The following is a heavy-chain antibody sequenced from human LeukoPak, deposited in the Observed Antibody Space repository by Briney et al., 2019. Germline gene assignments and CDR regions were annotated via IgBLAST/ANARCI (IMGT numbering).Heavy chain of an antibody. Sequence: GGSLRLSCVATGFTFSISWVTWVRQAPGKGLEWVANIDKHGNGKYYVDSVKGRFAISRDYATNSVFLQMNSLRAEDTSVYYCARDAGWGYYDLWGQGTPVTVSS. CDR2: IDKHGNGK. CDR1: GFTFSISW. V-gene: IGHV3-7*01. CDR3: ARDAGWGYYDL. J-gene: IGHJ4*02. D-gene: IGHD1-26*01.